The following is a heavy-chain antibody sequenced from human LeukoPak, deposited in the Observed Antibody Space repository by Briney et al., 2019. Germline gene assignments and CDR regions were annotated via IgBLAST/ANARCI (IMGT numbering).Heavy chain of an antibody. D-gene: IGHD5-24*01. CDR1: GFTFSSYS. V-gene: IGHV3-23*01. Sequence: GGSLRLSCAASGFTFSSYSMNWVRQAPGKGLEWVSAISGSGGSTYYADSVKGRFTISRDNSKNTLYLQMNSLRAEDTAVYYCAKDLGMATITGNYFDYWGQGTLVTVSS. CDR3: AKDLGMATITGNYFDY. J-gene: IGHJ4*02. CDR2: ISGSGGST.